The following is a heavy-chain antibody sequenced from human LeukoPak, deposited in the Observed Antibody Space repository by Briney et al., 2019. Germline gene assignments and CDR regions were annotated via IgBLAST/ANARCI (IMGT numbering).Heavy chain of an antibody. V-gene: IGHV3-30*04. D-gene: IGHD3-16*02. CDR1: GFTFSSYA. CDR3: ARDYQAYFDY. J-gene: IGHJ4*02. Sequence: PGRSLRLSCAASGFTFSSYAMHWVRQAPGKGLKWVAVISYDGSNKYYADSVKGRFTISRDNSKNTLYLQMNSLRAEDTAVYYCARDYQAYFDYWGQGTPVTVSS. CDR2: ISYDGSNK.